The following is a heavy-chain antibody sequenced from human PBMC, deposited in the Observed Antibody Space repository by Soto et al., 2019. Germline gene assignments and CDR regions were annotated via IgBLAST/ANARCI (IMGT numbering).Heavy chain of an antibody. CDR1: GYTFTSYY. Sequence: ASVKVSCKASGYTFTSYYMHWVRQAPGQGLEWMRIINPSGGSTSYAQKFQGRVTMTRDTSTSTVYMELSSLRSEDTAVYYCARVLEDYYDSSGYDYWGQGTLVTVSS. CDR2: INPSGGST. V-gene: IGHV1-46*01. CDR3: ARVLEDYYDSSGYDY. D-gene: IGHD3-22*01. J-gene: IGHJ4*02.